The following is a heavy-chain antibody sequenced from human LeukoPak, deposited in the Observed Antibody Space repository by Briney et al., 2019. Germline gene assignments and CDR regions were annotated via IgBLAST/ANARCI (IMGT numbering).Heavy chain of an antibody. D-gene: IGHD3-10*01. CDR2: INPNSGDT. V-gene: IGHV1-2*02. CDR3: ARGGGSSWFDF. Sequence: PAASVKVSCKASGYTFTGKYMHWVRQAPGQGLEWMGWINPNSGDTKYAQKFQGRVAMTRDTSISTAYMELSRLKSDDTAEYFCARGGGSSWFDFWGQGTLVTVSS. J-gene: IGHJ5*01. CDR1: GYTFTGKY.